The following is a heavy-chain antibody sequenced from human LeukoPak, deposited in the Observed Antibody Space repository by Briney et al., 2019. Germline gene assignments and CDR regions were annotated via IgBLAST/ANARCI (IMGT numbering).Heavy chain of an antibody. J-gene: IGHJ4*02. D-gene: IGHD2-2*01. CDR2: IYHSGST. V-gene: IGHV4-30-2*01. CDR3: AREGRSSTSCYFDY. Sequence: SQTLSLTCAVSGGSISSGGYSWGWIRQPPGTGLEWIGYIYHSGSTYYNPSLKSRVTISVDRSKNQFSLKLSSVTAADTAVYYCAREGRSSTSCYFDYWGQGTLVTVSS. CDR1: GGSISSGGYS.